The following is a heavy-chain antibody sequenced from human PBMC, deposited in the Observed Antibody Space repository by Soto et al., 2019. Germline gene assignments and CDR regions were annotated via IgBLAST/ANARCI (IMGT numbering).Heavy chain of an antibody. CDR3: ARVGDFWSGPNYYYGMDV. CDR2: ISAYNGNT. V-gene: IGHV1-18*01. Sequence: ASVKVSCKASGYTFTSYGISWVRQAPGQGLEWMGWISAYNGNTNYAQKLQGRITMTTDTSTSTAYMELRSLRSDDTAVYYCARVGDFWSGPNYYYGMDVWGQGTTVTVSS. J-gene: IGHJ6*02. CDR1: GYTFTSYG. D-gene: IGHD3-3*01.